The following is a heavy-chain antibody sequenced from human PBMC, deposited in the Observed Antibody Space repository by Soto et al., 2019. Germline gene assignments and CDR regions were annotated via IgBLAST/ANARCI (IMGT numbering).Heavy chain of an antibody. V-gene: IGHV3-30*18. CDR1: GFTFSSYG. D-gene: IGHD4-17*01. J-gene: IGHJ4*02. Sequence: QVQLVESGGGGVQPGRSLRLSCAASGFTFSSYGMHWVRQAPGKGLEWVAVISYAGSNKYYADSVKGRFTISRDNSKNTLYLQMNSLRAEDTAVYYCAKDRGRGDYGDYVDYWGQGTLVTVSS. CDR2: ISYAGSNK. CDR3: AKDRGRGDYGDYVDY.